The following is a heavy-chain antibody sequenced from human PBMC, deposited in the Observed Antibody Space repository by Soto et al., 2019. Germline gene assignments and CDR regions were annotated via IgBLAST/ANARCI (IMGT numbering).Heavy chain of an antibody. CDR3: GKDPYGDYFGAFDF. CDR1: EFTFSGYA. Sequence: EVQMLESGGGLVQPGGSLRLSCADSEFTFSGYALTWVRQAPGKGLEWVSSITGSGDYTRYTDSVKGRFTITRDNAKNTLFLQMKSLRADDTAIYSYGKDPYGDYFGAFDFWGQGTMVTVSS. CDR2: ITGSGDYT. V-gene: IGHV3-23*01. J-gene: IGHJ3*01. D-gene: IGHD4-17*01.